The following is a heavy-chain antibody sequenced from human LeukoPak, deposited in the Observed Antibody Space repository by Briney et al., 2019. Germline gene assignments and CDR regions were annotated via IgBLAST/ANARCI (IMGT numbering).Heavy chain of an antibody. V-gene: IGHV3-30-3*01. J-gene: IGHJ4*02. D-gene: IGHD3-10*01. CDR3: ARDPRMDPGGYFGY. Sequence: PGRSLRLSCAASGFTFSSYAMHWVRQAPGKGLEWVAVISYDGSNKYYADSVKGRFTISRDNSKNTLYLQMNSLRAEDTAVYYCARDPRMDPGGYFGYWGQGTLVTVSS. CDR1: GFTFSSYA. CDR2: ISYDGSNK.